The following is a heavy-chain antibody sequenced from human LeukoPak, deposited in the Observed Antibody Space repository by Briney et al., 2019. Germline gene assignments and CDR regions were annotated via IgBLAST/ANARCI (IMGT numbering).Heavy chain of an antibody. V-gene: IGHV1-18*01. CDR1: GYTFASYG. Sequence: ASVKVSCKASGYTFASYGISWVRQAPGQGLEWMGWISAYNGNTNYAQKLQGRVTMTTDTSTSTAYMELSSLRSEDTAVYYCAREIQPSSSWPYYFDYWGQGTLVTVSS. J-gene: IGHJ4*02. CDR3: AREIQPSSSWPYYFDY. CDR2: ISAYNGNT. D-gene: IGHD6-13*01.